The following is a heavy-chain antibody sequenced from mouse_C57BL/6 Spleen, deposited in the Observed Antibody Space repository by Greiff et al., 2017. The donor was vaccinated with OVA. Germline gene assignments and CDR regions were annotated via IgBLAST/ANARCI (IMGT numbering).Heavy chain of an antibody. CDR3: AKEEYDYDDRYYFDY. J-gene: IGHJ2*01. CDR2: INPSNGGT. CDR1: GYTFTSYW. V-gene: IGHV1-53*01. D-gene: IGHD2-4*01. Sequence: QVQLQQPGTELVKPGASVKLSCKASGYTFTSYWMHWVKQRPGQGLEWIGNINPSNGGTNYNEKFKSKATLTVDKSSSTAYMQLSSLTSEDSAVYYCAKEEYDYDDRYYFDYWGQGTTLTVSS.